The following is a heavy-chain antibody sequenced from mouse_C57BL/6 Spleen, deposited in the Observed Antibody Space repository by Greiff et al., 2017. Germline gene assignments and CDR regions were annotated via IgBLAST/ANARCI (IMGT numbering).Heavy chain of an antibody. CDR2: IYPGDGDT. D-gene: IGHD2-4*01. Sequence: QVQLQQSGPELVKPGASVKISCKASGYAFSSSWMNWVKQRPGKGLEWIGRIYPGDGDTNYNGKFKGKATLTADKSSSTAYMQLSSLTSEDSAVYFCAPIYYDYPAWFAYWGQGTLVTVSA. CDR1: GYAFSSSW. CDR3: APIYYDYPAWFAY. J-gene: IGHJ3*01. V-gene: IGHV1-82*01.